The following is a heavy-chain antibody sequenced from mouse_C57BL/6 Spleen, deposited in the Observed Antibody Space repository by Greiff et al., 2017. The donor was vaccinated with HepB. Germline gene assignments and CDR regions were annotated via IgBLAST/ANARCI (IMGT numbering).Heavy chain of an antibody. CDR1: GYAFTNYL. CDR3: ARRYGSSYAAY. Sequence: QVQLQQSGAELVRPGTSVKVSCKASGYAFTNYLIEWVKQRPGQGLEWIGVINPGSGGTNYNEKFKGKATLTADKSSSTAYMQLSSLTSEDSAVYFCARRYGSSYAAYWGQGTLVTVSA. V-gene: IGHV1-54*01. J-gene: IGHJ3*01. CDR2: INPGSGGT. D-gene: IGHD1-1*01.